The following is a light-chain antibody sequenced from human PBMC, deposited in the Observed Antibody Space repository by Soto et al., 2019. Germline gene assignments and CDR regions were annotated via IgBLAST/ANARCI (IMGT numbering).Light chain of an antibody. CDR2: DAS. CDR1: QSVSSY. Sequence: EIVLTQSPATLSLSPVERATLSCRASQSVSSYLAWYQQKPGQAPRRLIYDASNRATGIPARFSGSGSGTDFTLTISSLEPEEFAVYYCHQRSNWPPFTFGPGTKGDIK. CDR3: HQRSNWPPFT. J-gene: IGKJ3*01. V-gene: IGKV3-11*01.